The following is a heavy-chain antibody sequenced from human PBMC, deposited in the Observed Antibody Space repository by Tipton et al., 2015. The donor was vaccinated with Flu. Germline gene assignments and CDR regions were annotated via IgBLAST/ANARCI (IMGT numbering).Heavy chain of an antibody. D-gene: IGHD3-22*01. CDR1: GGSISRYY. Sequence: TLSLTCTVSGGSISRYYWSWIRQPPGKGLEWIGYIYYSGSTNYNPSLKSRVTISVDTSKNQFSLKLSSVTAADTAVYYCARVSGYYDSSGTRNDAFDIWGQGTMVTVSS. J-gene: IGHJ3*02. V-gene: IGHV4-59*01. CDR3: ARVSGYYDSSGTRNDAFDI. CDR2: IYYSGST.